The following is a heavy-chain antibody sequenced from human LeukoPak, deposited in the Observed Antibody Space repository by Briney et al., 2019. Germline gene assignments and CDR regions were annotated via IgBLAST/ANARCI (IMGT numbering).Heavy chain of an antibody. V-gene: IGHV4-59*01. Sequence: SETLSLTCTVSGGSISSYYWSWIRQPPGKGLEWIGYIYYSGRTNYNPSLKSRVTISVDTSKSQFSLKLSSVTAADTAVYYCARARYYYGSGSYYPYYYYYYYMDVWGKGTTVTISS. D-gene: IGHD3-10*01. J-gene: IGHJ6*03. CDR2: IYYSGRT. CDR3: ARARYYYGSGSYYPYYYYYYYMDV. CDR1: GGSISSYY.